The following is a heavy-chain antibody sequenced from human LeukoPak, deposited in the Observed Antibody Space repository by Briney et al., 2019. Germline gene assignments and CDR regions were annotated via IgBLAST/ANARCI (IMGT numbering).Heavy chain of an antibody. CDR1: GGSTSRYC. J-gene: IGHJ5*02. Sequence: PSETLSLTCTVSGGSTSRYCWGWIRQPPGKGLEWIGYIYYSGSPNYNPSLKSRVTISVDTSKNQFSLKLSSVTAEHTAMYYSARHNPTGTGTNSWFDPWGQGTLVTVSS. CDR2: IYYSGSP. D-gene: IGHD1-7*01. CDR3: ARHNPTGTGTNSWFDP. V-gene: IGHV4-59*08.